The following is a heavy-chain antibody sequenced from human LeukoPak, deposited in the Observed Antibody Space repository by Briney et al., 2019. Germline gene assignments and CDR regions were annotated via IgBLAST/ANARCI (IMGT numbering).Heavy chain of an antibody. CDR1: GGSISSYY. CDR3: ARGRCTNGVCYTRGYYYGMDV. Sequence: SETLSLTCTVSGGSISSYYWSWIRQPPGKGLEWIGEINHNGSTNYNPSLKSRVTISVDTSKNQFSLKLSSVTAADTAVYYCARGRCTNGVCYTRGYYYGMDVWGQGTTVTVSS. V-gene: IGHV4-34*01. D-gene: IGHD2-8*01. J-gene: IGHJ6*02. CDR2: INHNGST.